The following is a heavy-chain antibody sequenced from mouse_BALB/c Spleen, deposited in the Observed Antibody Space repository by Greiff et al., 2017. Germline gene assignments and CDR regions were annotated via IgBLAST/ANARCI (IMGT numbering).Heavy chain of an antibody. Sequence: QVQLKESGAELAKPGASVKMSCKASGYTFTSYWMHWVKQRPGQGLEWIGYINPSTGYTEYNQKFKDKATLTADKSSSTAYMQLSSLTSEDSAVYYCARRGDSSGPAWFAYWGQGTMVTVSA. CDR2: INPSTGYT. CDR3: ARRGDSSGPAWFAY. V-gene: IGHV1-7*01. D-gene: IGHD3-2*01. J-gene: IGHJ3*01. CDR1: GYTFTSYW.